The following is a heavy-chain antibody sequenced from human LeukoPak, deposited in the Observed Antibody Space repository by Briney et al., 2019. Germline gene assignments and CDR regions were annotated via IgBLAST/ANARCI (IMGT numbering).Heavy chain of an antibody. Sequence: SETLSLTCTVSGGSISSSSYYWGWIRQPPGKGLEWIGSIYYSGSTYYNPSLKSRVTISVDTSKNQFSLKLSSVTAADTAVYYCARGENYYDSSGYYYFGAFDIWGQGTMVTVSS. CDR1: GGSISSSSYY. CDR2: IYYSGST. J-gene: IGHJ3*02. CDR3: ARGENYYDSSGYYYFGAFDI. D-gene: IGHD3-22*01. V-gene: IGHV4-39*07.